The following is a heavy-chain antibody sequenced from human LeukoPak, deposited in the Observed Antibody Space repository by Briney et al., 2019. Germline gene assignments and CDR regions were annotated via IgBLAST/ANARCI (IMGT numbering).Heavy chain of an antibody. J-gene: IGHJ3*02. Sequence: SETLSLTCTVSGGSISSGDYYWSWIRQPPGKGLEWIGYIYYSGSTYYNPSLRSRVAISVDTSKNQFSLKLSSVTAADTAVYYCARGYCSGTSCPHDAFDIWGQGTMVTVSS. D-gene: IGHD2-2*01. CDR1: GGSISSGDYY. CDR2: IYYSGST. V-gene: IGHV4-30-4*08. CDR3: ARGYCSGTSCPHDAFDI.